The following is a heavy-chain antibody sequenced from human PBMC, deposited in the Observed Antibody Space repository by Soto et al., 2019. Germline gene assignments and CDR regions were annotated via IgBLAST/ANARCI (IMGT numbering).Heavy chain of an antibody. CDR1: GYTFTSYY. J-gene: IGHJ3*02. D-gene: IGHD6-19*01. CDR2: INPSGGST. CDR3: ARDKSPGIAVAGTPVWAFDI. V-gene: IGHV1-46*01. Sequence: ASVKVSCKASGYTFTSYYMHWVRQAPGQGLEWMGIINPSGGSTSYAQKFQGRVTMTRDTSTSTVYMELSSLRSEDTAVYYCARDKSPGIAVAGTPVWAFDIWGQGTMVTVSS.